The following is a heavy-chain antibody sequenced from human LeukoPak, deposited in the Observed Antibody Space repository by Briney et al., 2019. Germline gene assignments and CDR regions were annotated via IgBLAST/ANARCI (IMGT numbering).Heavy chain of an antibody. J-gene: IGHJ4*02. CDR2: ISGSGGST. D-gene: IGHD3-3*01. CDR3: AKEATYYDFWSGYPKSSTRGYYFDY. CDR1: GFTFSSYA. Sequence: PGGSLRLXCAASGFTFSSYAMRWVRLAPGKGLEWVSAISGSGGSTYYADSVKGRFTISRDNSKNTLYLQMNSLRAEDTAVYYCAKEATYYDFWSGYPKSSTRGYYFDYWGQGTLVTVSS. V-gene: IGHV3-23*01.